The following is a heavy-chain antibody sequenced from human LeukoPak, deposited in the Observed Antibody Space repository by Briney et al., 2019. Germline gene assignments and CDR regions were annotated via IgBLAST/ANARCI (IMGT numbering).Heavy chain of an antibody. CDR2: ISGSGGKT. V-gene: IGHV3-23*01. D-gene: IGHD1-26*01. J-gene: IGHJ4*02. CDR1: GFTFNNDA. CDR3: AKGRQWELPLDY. Sequence: GGSLRLSCAASGFTFNNDAMSWVRQAPGKGLEWVSAISGSGGKTYYADSVKGRFTISRDSSKNTLYLQMNSLRAEDTAVYYCAKGRQWELPLDYWGQGTLVTVSS.